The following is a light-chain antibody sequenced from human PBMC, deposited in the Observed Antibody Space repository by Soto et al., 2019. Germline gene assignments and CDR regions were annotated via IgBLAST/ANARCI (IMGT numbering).Light chain of an antibody. CDR2: EVS. Sequence: QSALTQPASVSGSPGQSITISCTGTSSDVGGYNDVSWYQQHPGKAPKLMIYEVSNRPSGVSNRFSGSKSGNTASLTISGGQAEDEADYYCSSYTSSSTTYVFGTGTKLTVL. V-gene: IGLV2-14*01. J-gene: IGLJ1*01. CDR1: SSDVGGYND. CDR3: SSYTSSSTTYV.